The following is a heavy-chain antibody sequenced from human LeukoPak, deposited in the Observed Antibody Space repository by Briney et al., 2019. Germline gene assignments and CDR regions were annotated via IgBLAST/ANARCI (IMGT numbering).Heavy chain of an antibody. V-gene: IGHV3-49*04. CDR3: TMSYDYVWGSYRYDY. CDR1: GFTFGDYA. CDR2: IRSKAYGGTT. J-gene: IGHJ4*02. Sequence: QSGRSLRLSCTASGFTFGDYAMSWVRQAPGKGLEWVGFIRSKAYGGTTEYAASVKGRFTISRDDSKSIAYLQMNSLKTEDTAVYYCTMSYDYVWGSYRYDYWGQGTLVTVSS. D-gene: IGHD3-16*02.